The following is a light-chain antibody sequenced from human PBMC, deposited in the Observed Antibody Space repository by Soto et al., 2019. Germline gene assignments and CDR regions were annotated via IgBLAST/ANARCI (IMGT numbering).Light chain of an antibody. J-gene: IGKJ5*01. CDR3: QQCSSYPIT. CDR1: QSISSR. V-gene: IGKV1-5*01. CDR2: DAA. Sequence: DIQMTQSPSTLSASVGDRVTITCRASQSISSRLAWYQQTPGKAPKLLISDAATLQSGAPSRFSGSGSGTEFTLTISSLQPDDFATYYCQQCSSYPITLGQGTRLEIK.